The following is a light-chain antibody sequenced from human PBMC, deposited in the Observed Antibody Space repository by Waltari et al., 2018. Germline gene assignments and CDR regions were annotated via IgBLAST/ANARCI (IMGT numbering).Light chain of an antibody. CDR1: SLRNEY. J-gene: IGLJ1*01. V-gene: IGLV3-19*01. Sequence: SSALTQDPAVSVALGQTVTITCQGDSLRNEYATRYQPKPGQAPVLVIYDENRRPSGIPDRFSGSRSGNTASLTINGAQAEDEADYYCNSRETKDKYIFVFGTGTKVTIL. CDR2: DEN. CDR3: NSRETKDKYIFV.